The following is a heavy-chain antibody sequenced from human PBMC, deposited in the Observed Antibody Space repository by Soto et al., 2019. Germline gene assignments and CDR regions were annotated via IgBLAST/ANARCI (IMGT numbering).Heavy chain of an antibody. V-gene: IGHV3-48*02. J-gene: IGHJ4*02. CDR3: ARHEYGDSFDF. CDR1: GVRFSYYS. CDR2: ISTGRTTK. D-gene: IGHD4-17*01. Sequence: PGSVLRLSCRGSGVRFSYYSFNWVGQAPGKGLGRMSYISTGRTTKFYADSVNGRFTISRDNARKSVYLEMNSLRNEDTAVYYCARHEYGDSFDFWGRGTLVTVSS.